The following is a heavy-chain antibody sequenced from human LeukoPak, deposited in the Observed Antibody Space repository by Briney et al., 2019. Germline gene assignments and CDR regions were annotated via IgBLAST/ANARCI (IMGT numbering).Heavy chain of an antibody. V-gene: IGHV1-18*01. Sequence: ASVKVSCKASGYTFSSYGINWVRQAPGQGLEWMGWISAYNGNTKYAEKLQGRVTMTTDTSTSTAYMELRSLRSDDTAVYYRARGGIAVAPDYWGQGTLVTVSS. CDR1: GYTFSSYG. CDR2: ISAYNGNT. CDR3: ARGGIAVAPDY. D-gene: IGHD6-19*01. J-gene: IGHJ4*02.